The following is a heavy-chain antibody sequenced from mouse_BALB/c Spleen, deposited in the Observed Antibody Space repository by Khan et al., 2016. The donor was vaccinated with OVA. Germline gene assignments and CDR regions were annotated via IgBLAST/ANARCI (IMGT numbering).Heavy chain of an antibody. CDR3: ARNVYYDYDPFDY. CDR1: GYSITSEYT. CDR2: ISYSGNT. V-gene: IGHV3-2*02. D-gene: IGHD2-4*01. J-gene: IGHJ3*01. Sequence: VQLKQSGPGLVKPSQSLSLTCTVTGYSITSEYTWNWIRQFPGNKLEWMGFISYSGNTRYNPSLKSRISITRDTSKNQFFLQLNSVTSEDTATYYCARNVYYDYDPFDYWGQGTLVTVSA.